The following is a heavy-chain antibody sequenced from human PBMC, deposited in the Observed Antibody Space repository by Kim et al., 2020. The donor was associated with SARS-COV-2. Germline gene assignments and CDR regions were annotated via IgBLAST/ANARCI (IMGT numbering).Heavy chain of an antibody. D-gene: IGHD1-1*01. Sequence: GGSLRLSCAASGFTFSSYAMSWVRQAPGKGLEWVSVIYSGGSSTYYADSVKGRFTISRDNSKNTLYLQMNSLRAEDTAVYYCASWRLNWNYFDYWGQGTLVTVSS. CDR2: IYSGGSST. CDR3: ASWRLNWNYFDY. J-gene: IGHJ4*02. CDR1: GFTFSSYA. V-gene: IGHV3-23*03.